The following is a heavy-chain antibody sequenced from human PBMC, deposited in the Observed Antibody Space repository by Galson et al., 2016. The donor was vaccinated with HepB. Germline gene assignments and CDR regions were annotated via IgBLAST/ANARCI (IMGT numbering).Heavy chain of an antibody. J-gene: IGHJ5*02. CDR2: MFYSGST. CDR1: GGSVSSGSY. CDR3: ARDPYGPTYCSGASCPLGFDP. V-gene: IGHV4-61*01. D-gene: IGHD2-15*01. Sequence: SETLSLTCTVSGGSVSSGSYWSWIRQSPGKGLDRIGYMFYSGSTKYNPSLKSRVTISVDTSKNQFSLKLTSVTAADTAVYYCARDPYGPTYCSGASCPLGFDPWGQGTLVTVSS.